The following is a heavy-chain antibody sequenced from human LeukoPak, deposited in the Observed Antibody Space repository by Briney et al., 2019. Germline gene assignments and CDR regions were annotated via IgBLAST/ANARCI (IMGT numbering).Heavy chain of an antibody. V-gene: IGHV4-34*01. D-gene: IGHD2-2*01. J-gene: IGHJ5*02. CDR3: ARLVVLGYCSSTSCASRRFDP. CDR1: GGSFSGYY. CDR2: INHSRST. Sequence: SETLSLTCAVYGGSFSGYYWSWIRQPPGKGLGWIGEINHSRSTNYNPSLKSRVTISVDTSKNQFSLKLSSVTAADTAVYYCARLVVLGYCSSTSCASRRFDPWGQGTLVTVSS.